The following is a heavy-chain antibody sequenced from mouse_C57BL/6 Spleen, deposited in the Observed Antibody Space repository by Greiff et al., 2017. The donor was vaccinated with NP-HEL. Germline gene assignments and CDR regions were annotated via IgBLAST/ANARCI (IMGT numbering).Heavy chain of an antibody. Sequence: VQLQQPGAELVRPGTSVKLSCKASGYTFTSYWMHWVKQRPGQGLEWIGVIDPSDSYTNYNQKFKGKATLTVDTSSSPAYMQLSSLTSEDSAVYYCARERQGRYDYQFAYWGQGTLVTVSA. D-gene: IGHD2-4*01. CDR1: GYTFTSYW. CDR3: ARERQGRYDYQFAY. V-gene: IGHV1-59*01. CDR2: IDPSDSYT. J-gene: IGHJ3*01.